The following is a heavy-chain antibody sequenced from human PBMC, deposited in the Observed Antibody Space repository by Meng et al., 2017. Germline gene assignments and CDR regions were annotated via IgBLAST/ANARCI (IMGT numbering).Heavy chain of an antibody. V-gene: IGHV7-4-1*02. CDR1: GYTFTSYA. Sequence: HVQLAQSGSQLKKAGASVMVSCKASGYTFTSYAMNWVRQAPGQGLEWMGWINTNTGNPTYAQGFTGRFVFSLDTSVSTAYLQISSLKAEDTAVYYCARVGYCSGGSCPDYWGQGTLVTVSS. CDR2: INTNTGNP. CDR3: ARVGYCSGGSCPDY. J-gene: IGHJ4*02. D-gene: IGHD2-15*01.